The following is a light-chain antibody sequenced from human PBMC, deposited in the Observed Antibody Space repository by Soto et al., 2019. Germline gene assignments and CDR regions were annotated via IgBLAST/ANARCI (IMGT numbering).Light chain of an antibody. Sequence: EIVLTQSPGTLYLSPGERATLSCRASQSVSSSYLAWYQQKPGQAPRLLIYGASSRATGIPDRFSGSGFGTDFTLTISRLEPEDFAVYYCQQYGSSLFTFGPRTKVDIK. J-gene: IGKJ3*01. CDR2: GAS. CDR1: QSVSSSY. CDR3: QQYGSSLFT. V-gene: IGKV3-20*01.